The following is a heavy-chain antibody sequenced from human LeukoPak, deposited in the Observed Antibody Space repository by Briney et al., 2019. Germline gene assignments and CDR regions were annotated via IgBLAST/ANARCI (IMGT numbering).Heavy chain of an antibody. CDR2: ISYDGINK. D-gene: IGHD6-13*01. V-gene: IGHV3-30*04. J-gene: IGHJ5*02. CDR3: VRPIGYSSSWPPYDP. Sequence: GGSLRLSCAASGFTFSSCTMHWVRQAPGKGPEWVAVISYDGINKHYADSMKGRFTISRDNSKNTLYLQMISLRAEDTAVYYCVRPIGYSSSWPPYDPWGQGTLVTVSS. CDR1: GFTFSSCT.